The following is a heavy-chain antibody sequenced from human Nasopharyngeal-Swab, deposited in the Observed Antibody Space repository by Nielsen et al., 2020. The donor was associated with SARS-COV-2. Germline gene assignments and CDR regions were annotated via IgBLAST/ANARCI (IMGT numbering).Heavy chain of an antibody. Sequence: ASVKVSCKASGYTFTSYGTSWVRQAPGQGLEWMGCISAYNGNTNYAQKLQGRVTMTTDTSTSTAYMELRSLRSDDTAVYYCARAAVAGENWFDPWGQGTLVTVSS. CDR1: GYTFTSYG. CDR2: ISAYNGNT. J-gene: IGHJ5*02. V-gene: IGHV1-18*01. CDR3: ARAAVAGENWFDP. D-gene: IGHD6-19*01.